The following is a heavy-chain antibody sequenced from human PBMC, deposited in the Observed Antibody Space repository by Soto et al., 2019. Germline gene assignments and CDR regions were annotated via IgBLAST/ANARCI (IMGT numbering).Heavy chain of an antibody. V-gene: IGHV6-1*01. CDR2: TYYRSKWYN. J-gene: IGHJ6*02. CDR1: GDSVSSNSGT. D-gene: IGHD6-13*01. Sequence: PSQTLSLTCAISGDSVSSNSGTWNWIRQSPSRGLEWLGRTYYRSKWYNDYALSVKSRITINPDTSKNQFSLQLNSVTPEDTAVYYCARAGSSSWYVNYYYYYGMDVWGQGTTVTVSS. CDR3: ARAGSSSWYVNYYYYYGMDV.